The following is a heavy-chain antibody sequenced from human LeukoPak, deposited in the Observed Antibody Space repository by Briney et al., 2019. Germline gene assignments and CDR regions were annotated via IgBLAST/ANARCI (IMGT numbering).Heavy chain of an antibody. CDR1: GGTFSSYA. CDR3: ARDFAAHDFDY. V-gene: IGHV1-69*04. CDR2: IIPILGIA. D-gene: IGHD2-15*01. J-gene: IGHJ4*02. Sequence: ASVKVSCKASGGTFSSYAISWVRQAPGQGLEWMGRIIPILGIANYAQKFQGRVTITADKSTSTAYMELSSLRSEDTAVYYCARDFAAHDFDYWGQGTLVTVSS.